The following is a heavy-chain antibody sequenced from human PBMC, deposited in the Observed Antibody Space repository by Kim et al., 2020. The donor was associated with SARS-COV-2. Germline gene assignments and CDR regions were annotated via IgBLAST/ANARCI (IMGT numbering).Heavy chain of an antibody. CDR3: ATLAPGGWGVWGSYPPPGDYYGMDV. D-gene: IGHD3-16*02. CDR2: ISWNSGSI. V-gene: IGHV3-9*01. J-gene: IGHJ6*02. Sequence: GGSLRLSCAASGFTFDDYAMHWVRQAPGKGLEWVSGISWNSGSIGYADSVKGRFTISRDNAKNSLYLQMNSLRAEDTALYYCATLAPGGWGVWGSYPPPGDYYGMDVWGQGTTVTVSS. CDR1: GFTFDDYA.